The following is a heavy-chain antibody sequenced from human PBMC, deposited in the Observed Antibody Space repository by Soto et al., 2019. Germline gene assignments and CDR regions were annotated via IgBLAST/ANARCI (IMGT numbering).Heavy chain of an antibody. D-gene: IGHD3-16*02. Sequence: SVKVSCKASGGTFSSYAISWVRQAPGQGLEWMGGIIPIFGTANYAQKFQGRVTITADESTSTAYMELSSLRSEDTAVYYCASSRPYYDYVWGSYRSTYYFDDWGQGILVTVSS. J-gene: IGHJ4*02. CDR1: GGTFSSYA. CDR3: ASSRPYYDYVWGSYRSTYYFDD. CDR2: IIPIFGTA. V-gene: IGHV1-69*13.